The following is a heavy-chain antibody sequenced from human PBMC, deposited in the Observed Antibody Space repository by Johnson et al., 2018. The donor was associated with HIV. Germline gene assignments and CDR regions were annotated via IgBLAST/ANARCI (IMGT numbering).Heavy chain of an antibody. CDR3: ARGGDGYNSRFREPFGAFDI. D-gene: IGHD5-24*01. V-gene: IGHV3-30*02. CDR1: GFTFSSYG. CDR2: IRYDGSTK. J-gene: IGHJ3*02. Sequence: QVQLVESGGGVVQPGGSLRLSCAASGFTFSSYGMHWVRQAPGKGLEWVAFIRYDGSTKYYADSVKGSFTISRDNSKNTLYLQMNSLGAEDTAVYYCARGGDGYNSRFREPFGAFDIWGQGTMVTVSS.